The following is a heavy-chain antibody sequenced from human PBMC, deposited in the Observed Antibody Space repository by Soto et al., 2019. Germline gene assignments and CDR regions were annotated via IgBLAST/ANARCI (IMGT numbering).Heavy chain of an antibody. CDR3: ARDRGYSYGYAALGYYYYYGMDV. CDR2: IYYSGST. Sequence: SETLSLTCTVSGGSISSGDYYWSWIRQPPGKGLEWIGYIYYSGSTYYNPSLKSRVTISVDTSKNQFSLKLSSVTAADTAVYYCARDRGYSYGYAALGYYYYYGMDVWGQGTTVTVSS. J-gene: IGHJ6*02. V-gene: IGHV4-30-4*01. D-gene: IGHD5-18*01. CDR1: GGSISSGDYY.